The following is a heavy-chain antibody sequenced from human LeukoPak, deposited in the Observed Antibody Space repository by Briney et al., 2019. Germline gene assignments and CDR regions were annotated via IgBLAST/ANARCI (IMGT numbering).Heavy chain of an antibody. CDR1: GYTFTGYY. V-gene: IGHV1-18*04. D-gene: IGHD3-22*01. CDR3: ARLGYYDPSSSDY. CDR2: ISAYNGNT. J-gene: IGHJ4*02. Sequence: ASVKVSCKASGYTFTGYYMHWVRQAPGQGLEWMGWISAYNGNTNYAQKLQGRVTMTTDTSTSTAYMELRSLRSDDTAVYYCARLGYYDPSSSDYWGQGTLVTVSS.